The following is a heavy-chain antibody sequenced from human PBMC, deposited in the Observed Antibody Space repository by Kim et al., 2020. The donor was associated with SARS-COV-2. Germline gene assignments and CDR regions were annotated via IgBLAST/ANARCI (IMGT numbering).Heavy chain of an antibody. CDR2: ISYDGSNE. CDR1: GFTFSTYG. D-gene: IGHD3-10*01. J-gene: IGHJ6*01. CDR3: AKALLRGVNYYYYGMDV. V-gene: IGHV3-30*18. Sequence: GGSLRLSCAASGFTFSTYGMYWVRQAPGKGLEWVALISYDGSNEYYADSVKGRFTISRDNSKNTLYLQMNSLRAEDTALCYCAKALLRGVNYYYYGMDVGGQRPTVPVPS.